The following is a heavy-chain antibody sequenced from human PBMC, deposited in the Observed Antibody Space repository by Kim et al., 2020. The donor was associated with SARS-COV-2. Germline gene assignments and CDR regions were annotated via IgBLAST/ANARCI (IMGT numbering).Heavy chain of an antibody. D-gene: IGHD6-13*01. CDR2: INHSGST. CDR3: ARGYRQQHRDY. Sequence: SETLSLTCAVYGGSFSGYYWSWIRQPPGKGLEWIGEINHSGSTNYNPSLKSRVTISVDTSKNHFSLKLSSVTAADTAVYYCARGYRQQHRDYWGQGTLVTVSS. J-gene: IGHJ4*02. CDR1: GGSFSGYY. V-gene: IGHV4-34*01.